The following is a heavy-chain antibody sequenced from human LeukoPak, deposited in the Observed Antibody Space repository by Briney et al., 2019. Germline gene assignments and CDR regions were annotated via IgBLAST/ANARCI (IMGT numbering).Heavy chain of an antibody. V-gene: IGHV5-51*01. CDR2: IYPGDSDT. CDR3: ARQGYGGGVTQDHFDY. D-gene: IGHD4-23*01. J-gene: IGHJ4*02. CDR1: GYSFTSYW. Sequence: GESLKISCKGSGYSFTSYWIGWVRQMPGKGLEWMGIIYPGDSDTRYSPSFQGQVTISADKSISTAYLQWSSLKASDTAMYYCARQGYGGGVTQDHFDYWGQGTLVTVSS.